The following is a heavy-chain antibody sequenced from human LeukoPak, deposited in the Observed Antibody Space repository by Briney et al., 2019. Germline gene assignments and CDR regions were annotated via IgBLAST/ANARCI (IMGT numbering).Heavy chain of an antibody. CDR3: ARDIVGAIFPPGRY. CDR1: GGSISSSSYY. D-gene: IGHD1-26*01. CDR2: IYYSGST. V-gene: IGHV4-39*07. Sequence: SETLSLTCTVSGGSISSSSYYWGWIRQPPGKGLEWIGSIYYSGSTYYNPSLKSRVTISVDTSKNQFSLKLSSVTAADTAVYYCARDIVGAIFPPGRYWGQGTLVTVSS. J-gene: IGHJ4*02.